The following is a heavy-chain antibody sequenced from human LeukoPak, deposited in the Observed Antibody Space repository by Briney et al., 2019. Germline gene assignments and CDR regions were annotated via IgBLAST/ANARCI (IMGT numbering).Heavy chain of an antibody. J-gene: IGHJ4*02. CDR1: GFTFSSYS. Sequence: GGSLRLSCAASGFTFSSYSMNWVRQAPGKGLEWVSSISSSSSYIYYADSVKGRFTISRDNAKNSLYLQMNSLRAEDTAVYYCARDYSPYYYDSSGYGIDYWGQGTLVTVSS. D-gene: IGHD3-22*01. CDR2: ISSSSSYI. CDR3: ARDYSPYYYDSSGYGIDY. V-gene: IGHV3-21*04.